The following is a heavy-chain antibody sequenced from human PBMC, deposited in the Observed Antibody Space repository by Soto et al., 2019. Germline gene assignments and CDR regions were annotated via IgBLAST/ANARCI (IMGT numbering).Heavy chain of an antibody. Sequence: PSETLSLTCTVSNGSINRYYWSWIRQPAGKGLEWIGLVYTTGYANYNPSLKNRVTMSVDTSKNQFSLKLSSLTAADTAVYYCARGGGIGAHNWFDPWGQGTLVT. CDR1: NGSINRYY. V-gene: IGHV4-4*07. J-gene: IGHJ5*02. D-gene: IGHD3-10*01. CDR3: ARGGGIGAHNWFDP. CDR2: VYTTGYA.